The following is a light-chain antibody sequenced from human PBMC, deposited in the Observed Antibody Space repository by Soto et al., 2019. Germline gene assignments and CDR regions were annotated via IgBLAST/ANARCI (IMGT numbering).Light chain of an antibody. CDR1: QSLNNR. CDR3: HQYKTYST. V-gene: IGKV1-5*01. J-gene: IGKJ1*01. CDR2: DAS. Sequence: IRMTQSPSSLSASTGDRVTITCRASQSLNNRLAWYQQKPGKAPKLLIYDASTLESGVSSRFSGTGSETECTLTITDLQADDLATYFCHQYKTYSTFGQGTKVDIK.